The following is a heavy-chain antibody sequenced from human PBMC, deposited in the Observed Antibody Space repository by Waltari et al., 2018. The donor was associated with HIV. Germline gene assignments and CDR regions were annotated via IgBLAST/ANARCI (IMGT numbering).Heavy chain of an antibody. Sequence: QLQLQESGPGLVKPSETLSLTCTVSGGSISSSSYYWVWIRRPPGKGLACIGSNCNSGSTDYNPSLKSRVTISVDTSKNQFSLKLSSVTAADTAVYYCARETPRYYYDSSGYYYERPNWFDPWGQGTLVTVSS. CDR2: NCNSGST. J-gene: IGHJ5*02. CDR3: ARETPRYYYDSSGYYYERPNWFDP. CDR1: GGSISSSSYY. V-gene: IGHV4-39*07. D-gene: IGHD3-22*01.